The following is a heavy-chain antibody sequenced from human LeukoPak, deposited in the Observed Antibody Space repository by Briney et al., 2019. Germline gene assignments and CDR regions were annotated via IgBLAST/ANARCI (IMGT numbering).Heavy chain of an antibody. CDR1: GGSISSSSYY. CDR2: IYYSGST. Sequence: KPSETLSLTCTVSGGSISSSSYYWGWIRQPPGKGLEWIGSIYYSGSTYYNPSLKSRVTISVDTSKNQFSLKLSSVTAADTAVYYCARATQSWFTMIVENEYFQHWGQGTLVTVSS. J-gene: IGHJ1*01. V-gene: IGHV4-39*07. D-gene: IGHD3-22*01. CDR3: ARATQSWFTMIVENEYFQH.